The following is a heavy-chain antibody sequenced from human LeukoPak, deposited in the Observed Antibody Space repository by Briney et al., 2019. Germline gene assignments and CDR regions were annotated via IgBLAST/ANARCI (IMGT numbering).Heavy chain of an antibody. CDR3: ERAKWELSPFDY. J-gene: IGHJ4*02. D-gene: IGHD1-26*01. Sequence: SETLSLTCSVSGGSISRYYWSLIRQPPGEGPEWIGYIYYSGNINYNPSLKRRVTISVDTSKNQFSLKLSSVTAADTAVYYCERAKWELSPFDYWGQGTLVTVSS. CDR2: IYYSGNI. V-gene: IGHV4-59*01. CDR1: GGSISRYY.